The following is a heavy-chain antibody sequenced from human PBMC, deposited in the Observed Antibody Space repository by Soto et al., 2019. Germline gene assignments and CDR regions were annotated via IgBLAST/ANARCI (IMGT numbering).Heavy chain of an antibody. CDR2: SIGGGSST. V-gene: IGHV3-23*01. Sequence: ELQLLESGGNLVQPGESLTLSCAASGFTVSSYAMSWVRQAPGKGLEWVSSIGGGSSTYYADSVKGRFTVSRDNSKNTLFLQMSSLRAEDTALYYCAKHHHSVAWGNYPNWFDPWGQGTLVTVSS. D-gene: IGHD3-16*02. J-gene: IGHJ5*02. CDR3: AKHHHSVAWGNYPNWFDP. CDR1: GFTVSSYA.